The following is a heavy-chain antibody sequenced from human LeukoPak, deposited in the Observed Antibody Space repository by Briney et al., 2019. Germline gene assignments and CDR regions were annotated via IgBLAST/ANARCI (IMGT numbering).Heavy chain of an antibody. CDR1: GGSISSGGYY. V-gene: IGHV4-31*03. D-gene: IGHD2-2*01. J-gene: IGHJ5*02. CDR2: IYYSGST. Sequence: SETLSLTCTVSGGSISSGGYYWSWIRQHPGKGLEWIGYIYYSGSTYYNPSLKSRVTISVDTSTNQFSLKLSSVTAADTAVYYCARDARCSSTSCQGWFDPWGQGTLVTVSS. CDR3: ARDARCSSTSCQGWFDP.